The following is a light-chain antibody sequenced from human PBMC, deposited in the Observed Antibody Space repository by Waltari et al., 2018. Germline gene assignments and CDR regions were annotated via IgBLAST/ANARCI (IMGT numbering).Light chain of an antibody. CDR1: SSDVGSYNL. Sequence: QCALTQPASVSGSPGQSITISCTGTSSDVGSYNLVSWYQQHPGKAPKLMIYEASKRPSGVSNRFSGSKSGNPASLTISGLQAEDEADYYCSSYAGNCNLVVFGGGTKLTVL. CDR2: EAS. CDR3: SSYAGNCNLVV. J-gene: IGLJ2*01. V-gene: IGLV2-23*01.